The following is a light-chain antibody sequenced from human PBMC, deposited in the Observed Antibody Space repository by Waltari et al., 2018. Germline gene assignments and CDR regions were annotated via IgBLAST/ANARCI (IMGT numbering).Light chain of an antibody. CDR2: GAS. J-gene: IGKJ2*01. Sequence: EIEMTQSPASLSVSPGETAILTCRASQNIGTSLSWFQLRPGRAARHLIYGASTRATGTPARFSASGSGTEFSLTISSLQSDDFAVYYCLQYNNWPYTFGQGTRLEIK. V-gene: IGKV3-15*01. CDR3: LQYNNWPYT. CDR1: QNIGTS.